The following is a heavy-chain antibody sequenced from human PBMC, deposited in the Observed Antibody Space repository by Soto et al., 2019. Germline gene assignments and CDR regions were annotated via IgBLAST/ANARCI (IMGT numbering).Heavy chain of an antibody. CDR1: GFTFSSSA. D-gene: IGHD3-22*01. Sequence: GGSLRLSCGASGFTFSSSAMGWVRRAPGKGLEWVSAIVASGGSTYYADSVKGRFTISRDNSKNTLSLQMNSLRAEDTAVYYCEKYDSSPSYQATFDYWGQGTLVTVSS. CDR3: EKYDSSPSYQATFDY. V-gene: IGHV3-23*01. J-gene: IGHJ4*02. CDR2: IVASGGST.